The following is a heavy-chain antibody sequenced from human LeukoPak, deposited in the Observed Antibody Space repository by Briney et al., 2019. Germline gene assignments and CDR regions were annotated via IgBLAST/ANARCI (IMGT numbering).Heavy chain of an antibody. V-gene: IGHV3-23*01. D-gene: IGHD6-19*01. CDR1: GFTFSSYA. J-gene: IGHJ3*02. CDR3: AKDGAVAGTADAFDI. Sequence: GGSLRLSCAASGFTFSSYAMSWVRQAPGKGLEWGSAISGRGGSRYYADSVKGRFTISRDNSKNTLYLQMNSLRAEDTAVYYCAKDGAVAGTADAFDIWGQGTMVTVSS. CDR2: ISGRGGSR.